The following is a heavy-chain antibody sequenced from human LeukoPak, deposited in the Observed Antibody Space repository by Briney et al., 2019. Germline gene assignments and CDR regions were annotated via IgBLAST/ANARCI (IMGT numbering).Heavy chain of an antibody. D-gene: IGHD3-10*01. Sequence: ASVKVSCKASGYTFTGYYMHWVRQAPGQGLEWMGWINPNSGGTNYAQKFQGRVTMTRDTSISTAYMELSRLRSDDTAVYYCAQIGELYLFRGGGENWFDPWGQGTLVTVSS. CDR2: INPNSGGT. CDR1: GYTFTGYY. V-gene: IGHV1-2*02. CDR3: AQIGELYLFRGGGENWFDP. J-gene: IGHJ5*02.